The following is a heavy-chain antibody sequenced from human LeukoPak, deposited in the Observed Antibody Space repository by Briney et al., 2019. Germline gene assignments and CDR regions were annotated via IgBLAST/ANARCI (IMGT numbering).Heavy chain of an antibody. CDR2: INSDGSTA. CDR1: GFTFSSYS. CDR3: ARATLGTYDY. V-gene: IGHV3-74*01. Sequence: GGSLRLSCAASGFTFSSYSMNWVRQAPGKGLVWVSRINSDGSTADYADSVRGRFTISRDNAKNTLYLQMNSLRVEDTAVYYCARATLGTYDYWGQGTLVTVSS. D-gene: IGHD1-7*01. J-gene: IGHJ4*02.